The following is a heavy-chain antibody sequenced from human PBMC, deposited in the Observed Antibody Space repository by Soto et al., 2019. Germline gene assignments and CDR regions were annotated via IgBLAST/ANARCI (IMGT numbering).Heavy chain of an antibody. J-gene: IGHJ3*02. D-gene: IGHD3-9*01. V-gene: IGHV3-64*01. Sequence: PGGSLRLSCAASGFTFSSYSMNWVRQAPGKGLEYVSAISSNGGSTYYANSVKGRFTISRDNSKNTLYLQMGSLRAEDMAVYYCASLTVFAAFDIWGQGTMVTVSS. CDR1: GFTFSSYS. CDR2: ISSNGGST. CDR3: ASLTVFAAFDI.